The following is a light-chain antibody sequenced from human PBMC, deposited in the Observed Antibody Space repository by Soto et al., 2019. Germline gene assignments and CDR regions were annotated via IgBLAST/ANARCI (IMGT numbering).Light chain of an antibody. V-gene: IGKV3-15*01. J-gene: IGKJ1*01. CDR1: QSVSSN. CDR2: RAS. Sequence: EIVITQSPATLSGSPGERSTLSCRASQSVSSNVAWYQQRPGQAPRLRIYRASTRATGIPARLSGSGSGTEFTLTISSLQSEDSAVYYCQQYHNLWTFGQGTKVDIK. CDR3: QQYHNLWT.